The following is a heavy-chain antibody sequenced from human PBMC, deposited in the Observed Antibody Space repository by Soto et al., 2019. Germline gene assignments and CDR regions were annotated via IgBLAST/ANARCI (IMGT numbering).Heavy chain of an antibody. CDR1: GFSFSTYA. J-gene: IGHJ6*02. CDR3: TRATFDV. V-gene: IGHV3-33*01. Sequence: SGGSLRLSCAVSGFSFSTYAMHWVRQAPGKGLEWLAIIWFDGVKEYYAESVRGRFTISIDNSKNTVFLQMDTVGAEDSALYYCTRATFDVWGQGTKVTVS. CDR2: IWFDGVKE.